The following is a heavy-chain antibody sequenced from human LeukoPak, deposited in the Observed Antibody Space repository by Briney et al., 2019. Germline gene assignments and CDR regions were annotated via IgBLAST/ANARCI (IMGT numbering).Heavy chain of an antibody. Sequence: GRSLRLSCAASGFTFINYGMHWVRQAAGKGLEWVAVISYDGTNKYYADSVKGRFTISRDNSKNTLYLQMNSLKTDDTAVYYCANYGDYQYFDYWGQGTPVTVSS. CDR2: ISYDGTNK. CDR3: ANYGDYQYFDY. J-gene: IGHJ4*02. CDR1: GFTFINYG. D-gene: IGHD4-17*01. V-gene: IGHV3-30*18.